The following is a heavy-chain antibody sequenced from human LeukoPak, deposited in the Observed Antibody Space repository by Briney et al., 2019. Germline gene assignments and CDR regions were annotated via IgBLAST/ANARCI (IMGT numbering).Heavy chain of an antibody. V-gene: IGHV3-64D*09. CDR2: ISSNGGST. CDR3: VFGGSYRAFDI. J-gene: IGHJ3*02. D-gene: IGHD1-26*01. CDR1: GFTFSSYA. Sequence: GGSLRLSCSASGFTFSSYAMHWVRQAPGKGLEYVSAISSNGGSTYYADSVKGRFTISRDNSKNTLYLQMNSLRAEDTAVYYCVFGGSYRAFDIWGQGTMVTVSS.